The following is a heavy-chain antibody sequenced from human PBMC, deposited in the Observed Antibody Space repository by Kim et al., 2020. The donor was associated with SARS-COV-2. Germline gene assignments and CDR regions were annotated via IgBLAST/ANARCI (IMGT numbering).Heavy chain of an antibody. Sequence: GGSLRLSCAASGFTFDDYAMHWVRQAPGKGLEWVSLISGDGGSTYYADSVKGRFTISRDNSKNSLYLQMNSLRTEDTALYYCAKNFQGLTIFGVVSYYYYGMDVWGQGTTVTVSS. CDR1: GFTFDDYA. J-gene: IGHJ6*02. V-gene: IGHV3-43*02. CDR3: AKNFQGLTIFGVVSYYYYGMDV. D-gene: IGHD3-3*01. CDR2: ISGDGGST.